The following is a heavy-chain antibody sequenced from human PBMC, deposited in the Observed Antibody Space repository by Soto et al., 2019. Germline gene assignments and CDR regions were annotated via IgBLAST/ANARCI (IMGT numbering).Heavy chain of an antibody. CDR3: ARSQGSSTSLEIYYYYYYGMDV. CDR2: IYPGESDT. J-gene: IGHJ6*02. V-gene: IGHV5-51*01. D-gene: IGHD2-2*01. CDR1: GYSFTSYW. Sequence: PGESLTLSCKGSGYSFTSYWIGWVRQMPGKGLEWMGIIYPGESDTRYSPSFQGQVTITADESTSTVYTELSSLRSEDTAVYFCARSQGSSTSLEIYYYYYYGMDVWGQGTTVTVSS.